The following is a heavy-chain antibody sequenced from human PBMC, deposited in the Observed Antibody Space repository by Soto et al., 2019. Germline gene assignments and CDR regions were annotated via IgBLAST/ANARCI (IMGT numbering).Heavy chain of an antibody. CDR3: EIVTAETAYNYFDF. V-gene: IGHV5-10-1*01. CDR1: GYKFTNYL. J-gene: IGHJ4*02. CDR2: IDPSDSYI. D-gene: IGHD4-4*01. Sequence: XESLNIFRKGSGYKFTNYLLIWVRQTPGKGLEWMGRIDPSDSYINYSPSFRGHVTISIDESISTAHLQWSSLKASDTATYYCEIVTAETAYNYFDFWGKGTLVTVSS.